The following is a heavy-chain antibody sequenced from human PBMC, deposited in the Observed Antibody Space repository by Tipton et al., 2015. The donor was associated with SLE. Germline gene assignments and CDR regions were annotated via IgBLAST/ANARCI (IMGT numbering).Heavy chain of an antibody. J-gene: IGHJ6*03. CDR1: GGSISSYY. CDR2: IYYSGRT. D-gene: IGHD1-26*01. V-gene: IGHV4-59*01. CDR3: ARGGLGVSYYYYMDV. Sequence: TLSLTCTVSGGSISSYYWSWIRQPPGKGLEWIGYIYYSGRTNYNPSLKSRVTISVDTSKNQFSLKLSSVTATDTAVYYCARGGLGVSYYYYMDVWGKGTTVTVSS.